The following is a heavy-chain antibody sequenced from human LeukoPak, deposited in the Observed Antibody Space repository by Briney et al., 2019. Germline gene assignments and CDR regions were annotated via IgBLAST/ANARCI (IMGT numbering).Heavy chain of an antibody. CDR2: IRSKAYGETA. Sequence: GGSLRLSCTASGFTFGDYAMSWIRQAPGKGLEWVGFIRSKAYGETADYAASVKGRFTISRDDSKAIAYLQMNSLKTEDTAAYHCTRDRGAYNLYDYWGQGTLVTVSS. V-gene: IGHV3-49*03. J-gene: IGHJ4*02. D-gene: IGHD1-1*01. CDR3: TRDRGAYNLYDY. CDR1: GFTFGDYA.